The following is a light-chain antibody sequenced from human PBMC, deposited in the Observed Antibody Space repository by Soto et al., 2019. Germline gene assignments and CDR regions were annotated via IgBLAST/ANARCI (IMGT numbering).Light chain of an antibody. Sequence: QSVLTQPRSVSGSPGQSVTISCTGTSRDVGGDNFVSWYQHHPGKAPKLMIFRVSKRPSDVPDRFSGSRSGNTASLTISGLQTXDEADYYCCSYSGSYTSPYVFGSGTKV. J-gene: IGLJ1*01. V-gene: IGLV2-11*01. CDR3: CSYSGSYTSPYV. CDR2: RVS. CDR1: SRDVGGDNF.